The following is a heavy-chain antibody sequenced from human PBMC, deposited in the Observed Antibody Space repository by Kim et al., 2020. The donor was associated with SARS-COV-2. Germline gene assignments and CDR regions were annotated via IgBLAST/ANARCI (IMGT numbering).Heavy chain of an antibody. D-gene: IGHD2-21*01. CDR2: MSNRESGDYP. CDR1: GCPFSFCA. CDR3: VRDLTSDYSY. J-gene: IGHJ4*02. Sequence: GVSLRLSCAASGCPFSFCALSWVRQAPGKGLEWVSTMSNRESGDYPHYANSVKRRFTVSRDNSKSMLYLQMNALRAEDTAVYYCVRDLTSDYSYWGQGTLVTVSS. V-gene: IGHV3-23*01.